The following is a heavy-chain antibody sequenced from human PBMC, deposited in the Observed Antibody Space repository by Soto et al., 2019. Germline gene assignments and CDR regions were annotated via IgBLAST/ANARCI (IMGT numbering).Heavy chain of an antibody. V-gene: IGHV1-18*01. CDR1: GYIFTRYC. J-gene: IGHJ6*02. CDR2: ISGYNGNT. CDR3: ARIPHNFNWVPYGLDV. Sequence: ASVKVSCKASGYIFTRYCFSWVRQAPGQGLEWMGWISGYNGNTNYAQKFQDRVTMTTDTSTRTAHMELRSLRSDDTAVYYCARIPHNFNWVPYGLDVWGQGTTVTVSS. D-gene: IGHD3-16*01.